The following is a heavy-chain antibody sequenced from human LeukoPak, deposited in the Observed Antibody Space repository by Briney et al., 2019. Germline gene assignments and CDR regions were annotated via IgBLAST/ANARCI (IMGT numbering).Heavy chain of an antibody. CDR2: ISSSGTYI. J-gene: IGHJ4*02. D-gene: IGHD5-24*01. CDR1: GFTFSRFS. CDR3: ARGHHRYSPRPMGWLP. Sequence: GGSLRLSCAASGFTFSRFSMNWVRQAPGKGLEWVSSISSSGTYIYYADSVKGRFTISRDSAKNSLYLQMNSLRAEDTAVYYCARGHHRYSPRPMGWLPWGQGTLVTVSS. V-gene: IGHV3-21*01.